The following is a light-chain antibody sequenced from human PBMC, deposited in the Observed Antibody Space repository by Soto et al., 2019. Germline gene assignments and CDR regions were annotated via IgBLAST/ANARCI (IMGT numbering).Light chain of an antibody. Sequence: EIVVTQSPATLSVSPGERVILSCRASQSVSSNLAWYQQKPGQAPRLLISGASSRATGIPDRFSGSGSGTDFTLTISRLEPEDFAVYFCQRYGSSPLITFGQGTRLEIK. V-gene: IGKV3-20*01. CDR3: QRYGSSPLIT. CDR2: GAS. CDR1: QSVSSN. J-gene: IGKJ5*01.